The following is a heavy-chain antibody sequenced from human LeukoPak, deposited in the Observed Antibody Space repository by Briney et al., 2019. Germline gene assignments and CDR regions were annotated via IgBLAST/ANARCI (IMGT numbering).Heavy chain of an antibody. Sequence: GGSLRLSCAASGLTVSSNYMSWVRQAPGKGLEWVSVIYSGGSTDYADSVKGRFTISRDNSKNTLYLQMNSLRAEDTAVYYCAREGGSYPTFDYWGQGTLVTVSS. CDR3: AREGGSYPTFDY. CDR2: IYSGGST. V-gene: IGHV3-66*01. J-gene: IGHJ4*02. CDR1: GLTVSSNY. D-gene: IGHD1-26*01.